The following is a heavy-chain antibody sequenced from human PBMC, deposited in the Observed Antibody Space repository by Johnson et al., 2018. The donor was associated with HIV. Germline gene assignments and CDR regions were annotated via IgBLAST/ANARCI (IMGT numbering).Heavy chain of an antibody. V-gene: IGHV3-30-3*01. CDR1: GFTFRDYA. D-gene: IGHD1-14*01. J-gene: IGHJ3*02. Sequence: VQLVESGGGLVQPGRSLRLSCAASGFTFRDYAMHWVRQAPGKGLEWVAVISYDGSNKYYADSVKGRFTISRDNSKNTLYLQMNSLRAEDTAVYYCARDPPARSQYNSPPLAFDIWGQGTMVTVSS. CDR3: ARDPPARSQYNSPPLAFDI. CDR2: ISYDGSNK.